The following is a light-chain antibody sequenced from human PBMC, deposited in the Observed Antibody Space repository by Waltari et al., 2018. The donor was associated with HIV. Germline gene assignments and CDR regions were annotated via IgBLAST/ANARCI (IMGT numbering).Light chain of an antibody. V-gene: IGKV3-11*01. CDR2: DAS. Sequence: EIVLTQSPGTLYLSPGERATLSCRASQSVGSYLAWYQQKPGQAPSLLIYDASNRATGIPARFSGSGSGTDFTLTISSLEPEDFAVYYCQHRSSWPRGTFGQGTKLEIK. J-gene: IGKJ2*01. CDR3: QHRSSWPRGT. CDR1: QSVGSY.